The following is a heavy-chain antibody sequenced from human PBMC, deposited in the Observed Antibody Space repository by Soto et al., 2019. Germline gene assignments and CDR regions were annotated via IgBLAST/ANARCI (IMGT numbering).Heavy chain of an antibody. V-gene: IGHV4-4*02. CDR1: GASVSSTYW. CDR3: ARQCRGVTCHWFVP. CDR2: INHRGSA. D-gene: IGHD2-15*01. J-gene: IGHJ5*02. Sequence: SETLSLTCAVSGASVSSTYWWSWVRQPPGKGPEWIGEINHRGSANYNPSLKSRVTISVDISKSQFSLRLTSVTAADTAVYYCARQCRGVTCHWFVPWGQGTLVTVSS.